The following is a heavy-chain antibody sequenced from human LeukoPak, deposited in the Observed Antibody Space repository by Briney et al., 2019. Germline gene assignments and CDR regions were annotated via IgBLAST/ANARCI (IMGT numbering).Heavy chain of an antibody. CDR2: IYRSGST. J-gene: IGHJ3*02. V-gene: IGHV4-38-2*01. CDR3: AREYCSSTSCYQPDAFDI. Sequence: SETLSLTCAVSGYSISSGYYWGWIRQPPGKGLEWIGSIYRSGSTYYNPYLKRRVSISVDTTKNQFSLKLSSVTAADTAVYYCAREYCSSTSCYQPDAFDIWGQGTMVTVSS. CDR1: GYSISSGYY. D-gene: IGHD2-2*01.